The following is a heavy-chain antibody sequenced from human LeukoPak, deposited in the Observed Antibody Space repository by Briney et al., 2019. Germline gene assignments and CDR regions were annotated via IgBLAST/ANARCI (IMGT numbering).Heavy chain of an antibody. V-gene: IGHV3-48*03. J-gene: IGHJ6*04. CDR3: AELGITMIGGV. D-gene: IGHD3-10*02. CDR1: GFTFSSYE. Sequence: PGGSLRLSCAASGFTFSSYEMNWVRQAPGRGLEWVSYISSSGSTIYYADSVKGRFTISRDNAKNSLYLQMNSLRAEDTAVYYCAELGITMIGGVWGKGTTVTISS. CDR2: ISSSGSTI.